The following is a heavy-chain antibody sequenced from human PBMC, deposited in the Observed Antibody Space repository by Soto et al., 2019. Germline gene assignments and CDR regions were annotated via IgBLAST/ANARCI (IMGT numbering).Heavy chain of an antibody. Sequence: QVQLQESGPGLVKPSGTLSLTCAVSGDSVSSPYYWCWVRQPPGKGLEWIGEVFHTGTTSYNPSLRXXVTISMDKSNNQFSLDLSSVTAAATAVYYCARSAGWYAVHSWGPGTLVIVSS. CDR2: VFHTGTT. D-gene: IGHD6-19*01. V-gene: IGHV4-4*02. J-gene: IGHJ4*02. CDR1: GDSVSSPYY. CDR3: ARSAGWYAVHS.